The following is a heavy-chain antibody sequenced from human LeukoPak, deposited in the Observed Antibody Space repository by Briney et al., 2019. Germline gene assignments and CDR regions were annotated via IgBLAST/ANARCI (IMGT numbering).Heavy chain of an antibody. CDR3: ARGKYYFDY. CDR1: VDSISGYY. J-gene: IGHJ4*02. V-gene: IGHV4-59*01. Sequence: PSETLSLTCTVSVDSISGYYWSWIRQPPGKGLEWIGYMYYSGNTNYNPSLKSRLTTSLDTSKNQFSLKLSSVTAADTAVYYCARGKYYFDYWGQGTLVTVSS. CDR2: MYYSGNT.